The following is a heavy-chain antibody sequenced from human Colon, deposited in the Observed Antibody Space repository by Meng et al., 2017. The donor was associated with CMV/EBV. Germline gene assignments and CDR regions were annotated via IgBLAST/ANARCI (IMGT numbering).Heavy chain of an antibody. V-gene: IGHV3-48*03. CDR2: INFGATNI. Sequence: GGSLRLSCVASGFTFSAYEFDWVRQAPGKGLEWLAHINFGATNIYYADSVKGRFTISRDDAKSSLYLDMTSLRVDDTALYYCARELTATWDPFDYWGRGTLVTVSS. J-gene: IGHJ4*02. CDR3: ARELTATWDPFDY. CDR1: GFTFSAYE. D-gene: IGHD6-25*01.